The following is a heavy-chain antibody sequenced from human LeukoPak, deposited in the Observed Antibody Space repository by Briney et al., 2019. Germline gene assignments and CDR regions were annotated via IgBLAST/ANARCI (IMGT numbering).Heavy chain of an antibody. CDR1: GFTFSGYS. D-gene: IGHD2-2*01. J-gene: IGHJ4*02. CDR3: ARGEWIGYCSSTSCSYYFDY. Sequence: PGGSLRLSCAASGFTFSGYSMTWVRQAPGKGLEWVSTVTNSGGSTYYADSVKGRFTISRDNSKNTLYLQMNSLRSEDTAVYYCARGEWIGYCSSTSCSYYFDYWGQGTLVTVSS. V-gene: IGHV3-23*01. CDR2: VTNSGGST.